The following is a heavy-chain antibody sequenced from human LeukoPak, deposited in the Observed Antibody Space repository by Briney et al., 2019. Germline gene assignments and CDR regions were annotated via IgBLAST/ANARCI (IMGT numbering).Heavy chain of an antibody. J-gene: IGHJ5*02. Sequence: GSLRLSCAASGFTFSIHNMDWVRQAPGKGLEWIGSIYYSGTTFYRPSLKTRVTISLDTSKNQFSLKLSSVTAADTAVYYCARATPQRRTDTSGWYSNWFDPWGQGTLVTVSS. CDR3: ARATPQRRTDTSGWYSNWFDP. D-gene: IGHD6-19*01. CDR2: IYYSGTT. V-gene: IGHV4-39*07. CDR1: GFTFSIHNM.